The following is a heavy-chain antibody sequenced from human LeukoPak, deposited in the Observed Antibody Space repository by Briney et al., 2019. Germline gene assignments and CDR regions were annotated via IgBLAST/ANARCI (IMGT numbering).Heavy chain of an antibody. V-gene: IGHV3-48*02. CDR1: GFTFSSYS. Sequence: GGSLRLSCAASGFTFSSYSMNWVRQAPGKGLEWVSYIGGRSSTIYYADSVKGRFTISRDNSKNSLYLQMNNLRDDDTAVYYCARDQGMVNDAFDVWGQGTLVTVSS. CDR3: ARDQGMVNDAFDV. CDR2: IGGRSSTI. J-gene: IGHJ3*01. D-gene: IGHD4/OR15-4a*01.